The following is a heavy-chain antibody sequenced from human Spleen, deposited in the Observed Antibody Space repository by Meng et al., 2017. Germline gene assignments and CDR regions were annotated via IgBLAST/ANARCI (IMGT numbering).Heavy chain of an antibody. J-gene: IGHJ4*02. CDR1: GGSFSGYY. D-gene: IGHD6-19*01. CDR2: INHSGST. V-gene: IGHV4-34*01. Sequence: SQTRSLTCAVYGGSFSGYYWSWIRQPPGKGLEWIGEINHSGSTNYNPSLKSRVTISLDTSKNQFSLKLSSVTAADTAVYYCARSDGGGWLDYWGQGTLVTVSS. CDR3: ARSDGGGWLDY.